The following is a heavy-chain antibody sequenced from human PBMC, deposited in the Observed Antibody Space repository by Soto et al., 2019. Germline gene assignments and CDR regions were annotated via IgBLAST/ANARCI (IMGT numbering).Heavy chain of an antibody. V-gene: IGHV3-23*01. D-gene: IGHD6-25*01. Sequence: GGSLRLSCAASGFTFSNYAMTWVRQAPGKGLEWVSSISGSGVGTYYADSVKGRFTISRDNSKNTLFLQMNSLRAEDTAIYYCAKAISMAAARGLPDYWGQGTLVTVSS. CDR2: ISGSGVGT. CDR3: AKAISMAAARGLPDY. CDR1: GFTFSNYA. J-gene: IGHJ4*02.